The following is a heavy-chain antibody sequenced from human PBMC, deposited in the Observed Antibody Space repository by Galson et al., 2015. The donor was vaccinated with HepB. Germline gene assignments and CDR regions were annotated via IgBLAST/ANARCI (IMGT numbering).Heavy chain of an antibody. Sequence: SLRLSCADSGFTFGDYAMSWFRQAPGKGLEWVGSIRSKGYGGTTEYDASVKGRFTISRDDSKSIAYLRMNSLEIEDTAVYYCTRDRRGGYGPFDYWGQGTLVTVSS. CDR2: IRSKGYGGTT. CDR1: GFTFGDYA. D-gene: IGHD5-12*01. J-gene: IGHJ4*02. V-gene: IGHV3-49*03. CDR3: TRDRRGGYGPFDY.